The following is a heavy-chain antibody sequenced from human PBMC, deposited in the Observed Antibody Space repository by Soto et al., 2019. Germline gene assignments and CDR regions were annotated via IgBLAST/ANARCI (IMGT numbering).Heavy chain of an antibody. J-gene: IGHJ6*02. D-gene: IGHD6-6*01. CDR2: IIPIFGTA. CDR1: GGTFSSYA. Sequence: VASVKVSCKASGGTFSSYAISWVRQAPGQGLEWMGGIIPIFGTANYAQKFQGRVTITADKSTSTAYMELSSLRSEDTAVYYCARALGYHSSSSWYYYYGMDVWGQGTTVTVSS. V-gene: IGHV1-69*06. CDR3: ARALGYHSSSSWYYYYGMDV.